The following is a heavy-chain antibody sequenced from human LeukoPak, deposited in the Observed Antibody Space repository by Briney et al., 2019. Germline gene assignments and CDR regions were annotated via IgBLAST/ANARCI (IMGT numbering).Heavy chain of an antibody. CDR3: ATYSHWVAGDV. V-gene: IGHV3-7*01. CDR1: GFTFSESW. Sequence: GGSLRLSCAASGFTFSESWMSWVRQAPGKGLEWVANMNQDGSEKDYVDSVKGRFTITRDNARKSLYLQMSSLRVEDTAVYYCATYSHWVAGDVWGQGTSVTVSS. CDR2: MNQDGSEK. J-gene: IGHJ6*02. D-gene: IGHD3-16*01.